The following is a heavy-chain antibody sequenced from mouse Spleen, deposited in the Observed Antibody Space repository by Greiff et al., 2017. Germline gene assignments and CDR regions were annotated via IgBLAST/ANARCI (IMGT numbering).Heavy chain of an antibody. J-gene: IGHJ2*01. V-gene: IGHV1-69*01. CDR2: IDPTDSYT. CDR3: ARITTATIDY. CDR1: GYTFTNYW. D-gene: IGHD1-2*01. Sequence: QVQLQQPGAELVMPGASVKLSCKTSGYTFTNYWMHWVKQRPGQGLEWIGEIDPTDSYTNYNQKFKDKATLTVDKSSSTAYMQLSSLTSEDSAVYYCARITTATIDYWGQGTTLTVSS.